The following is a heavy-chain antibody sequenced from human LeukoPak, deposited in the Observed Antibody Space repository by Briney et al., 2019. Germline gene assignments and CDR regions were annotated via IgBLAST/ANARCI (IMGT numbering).Heavy chain of an antibody. V-gene: IGHV1-69*04. CDR2: IIPILGIA. J-gene: IGHJ5*02. CDR1: GGTFSSYA. CDR3: ARALYCSGGSCYQVYNWFDP. Sequence: SEKVSCKASGGTFSSYAISWVRQAPGQGLEWMGRIIPILGIANYAQKFQGRVTITADKSTSTAYMELSSLRSEDTAVYYCARALYCSGGSCYQVYNWFDPWGQGTLVTVSS. D-gene: IGHD2-15*01.